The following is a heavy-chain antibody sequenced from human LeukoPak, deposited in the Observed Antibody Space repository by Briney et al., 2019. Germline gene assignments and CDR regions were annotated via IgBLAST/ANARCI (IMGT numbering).Heavy chain of an antibody. J-gene: IGHJ5*02. CDR2: ISYDGSNK. CDR3: ARGSHRIEYRRSAAFDP. CDR1: GFTFSSYA. V-gene: IGHV3-30*04. D-gene: IGHD6-6*01. Sequence: GGSLRPSCAASGFTFSSYAIHWVRQAPGKGLEWVAVISYDGSNKNYADSVKGRFTISRDNSKNTLYLQMNSLRAEDTAVYYCARGSHRIEYRRSAAFDPWGQGTLVTVSS.